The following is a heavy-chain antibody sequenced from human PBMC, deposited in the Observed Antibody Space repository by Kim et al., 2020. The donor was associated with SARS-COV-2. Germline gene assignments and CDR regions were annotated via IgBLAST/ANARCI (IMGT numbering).Heavy chain of an antibody. CDR3: ARFRITMVRGVIYPSTDFDY. CDR2: ISSSSSYI. Sequence: GGSLRLSCAASGFTFSSYSMNWVRQAPGKGLEWVSSISSSSSYIYYADSVKGRFTISRDNAKNSLYLQMNSLRAEDTAVYYCARFRITMVRGVIYPSTDFDYWGQGTLVTVSS. CDR1: GFTFSSYS. J-gene: IGHJ4*02. D-gene: IGHD3-10*01. V-gene: IGHV3-21*01.